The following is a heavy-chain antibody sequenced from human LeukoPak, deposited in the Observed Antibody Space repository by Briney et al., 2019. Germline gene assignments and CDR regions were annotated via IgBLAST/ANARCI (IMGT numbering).Heavy chain of an antibody. V-gene: IGHV5-51*01. Sequence: GESLKISCKGSGYSFTSYWIGWVRQMPGKGLEWMGIIYPGDSDTRYSPPFQGQVTISADKSISTAYLQWSSLKASDTAMYYCARSGKGYCSGGSCSPSDYWGQGTLVTVSS. D-gene: IGHD2-15*01. CDR3: ARSGKGYCSGGSCSPSDY. CDR1: GYSFTSYW. J-gene: IGHJ4*02. CDR2: IYPGDSDT.